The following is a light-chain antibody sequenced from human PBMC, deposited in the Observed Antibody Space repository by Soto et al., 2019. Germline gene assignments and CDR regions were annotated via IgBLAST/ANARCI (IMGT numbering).Light chain of an antibody. V-gene: IGLV1-40*01. CDR3: QSYDTSLSAPVI. J-gene: IGLJ2*01. Sequence: QSVLTQPPSVSGAPGQRVTISCTGTSSNFGAGYDVHWYQQVPGAAPKLLIYGNDNRPSGVPDRISGSRSGTSASLAISGLQAEDEADDYCQSYDTSLSAPVIFGGGTKLTVL. CDR2: GND. CDR1: SSNFGAGYD.